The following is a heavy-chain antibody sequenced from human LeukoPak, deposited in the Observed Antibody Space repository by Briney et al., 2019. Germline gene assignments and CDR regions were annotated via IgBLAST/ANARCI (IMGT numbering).Heavy chain of an antibody. J-gene: IGHJ6*03. CDR2: IIPIFGTA. CDR1: GGTFSSYA. V-gene: IGHV1-69*05. Sequence: GASVKVSCKASGGTFSSYAISWVRQAPGQGLEWMGRIIPIFGTANYAQKFQGRVTITTDESTSTAYMELSSLGSEDTAVYYCARLGLGYYYMDVWGKGTTVTVSS. CDR3: ARLGLGYYYMDV. D-gene: IGHD5-12*01.